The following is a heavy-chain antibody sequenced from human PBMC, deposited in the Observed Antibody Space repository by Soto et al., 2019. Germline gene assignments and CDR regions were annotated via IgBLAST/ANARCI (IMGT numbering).Heavy chain of an antibody. CDR1: GFSLSTSGVG. D-gene: IGHD2-15*01. CDR2: IYWDDDK. V-gene: IGHV2-5*02. CDR3: ARLYCSGGSCYPCFDY. J-gene: IGHJ4*02. Sequence: QITLKESGPTLVKPTQTLTLTCTFSGFSLSTSGVGVGWIRQPPGKALEWLALIYWDDDKRYSPSLKSRLTITKDTPKNQVVLIMTNMDPVDTATYYCARLYCSGGSCYPCFDYWGQGTLVTVSS.